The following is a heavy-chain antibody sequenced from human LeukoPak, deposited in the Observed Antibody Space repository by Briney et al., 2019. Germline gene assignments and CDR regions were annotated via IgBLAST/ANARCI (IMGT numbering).Heavy chain of an antibody. Sequence: GGSLRLSCAVSGSSISSNYISWVRQAPGKGLEWLSVIYSAGDTYYADSVKGRFTISKDNSNNMVYLQVSSLRGEDTALYYCASYYCTSGTCYFDYWGQGTLVTVSS. J-gene: IGHJ4*02. V-gene: IGHV3-53*01. CDR3: ASYYCTSGTCYFDY. CDR2: IYSAGDT. CDR1: GSSISSNY. D-gene: IGHD2-8*01.